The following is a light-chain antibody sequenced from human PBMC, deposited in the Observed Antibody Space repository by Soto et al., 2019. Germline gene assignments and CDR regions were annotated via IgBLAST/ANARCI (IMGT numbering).Light chain of an antibody. Sequence: QSVLTQPASVSGSPGQSITISCTGTSGDVGNFDLVSWYQQHPGKAPKLIIYEVNKRPSAVSNRFSGSKSDNTASLTISGLQAEDEADYYCCSYAGSRTFVLGTGTKVTVL. V-gene: IGLV2-23*02. CDR1: SGDVGNFDL. CDR3: CSYAGSRTFV. J-gene: IGLJ1*01. CDR2: EVN.